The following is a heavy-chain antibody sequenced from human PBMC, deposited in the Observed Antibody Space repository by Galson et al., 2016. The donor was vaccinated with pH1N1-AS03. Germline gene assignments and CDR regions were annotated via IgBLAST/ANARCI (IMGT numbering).Heavy chain of an antibody. CDR3: ARHVSGRYPTNLDY. CDR1: GGSISSSPYY. CDR2: IYYLGAT. V-gene: IGHV4-39*07. Sequence: SETLSLTCTVSGGSISSSPYYWGWVRQPPGRGLEWIATIYYLGATYYSPSLKSRATISIDTSKNQFSLNLNSVTAADTAVYYCARHVSGRYPTNLDYWGQGALVIVSS. J-gene: IGHJ4*02. D-gene: IGHD1-26*01.